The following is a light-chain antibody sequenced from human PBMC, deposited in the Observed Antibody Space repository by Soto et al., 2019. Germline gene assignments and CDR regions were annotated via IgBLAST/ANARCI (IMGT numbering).Light chain of an antibody. CDR1: SSDVGAYNY. CDR2: EVS. Sequence: QSVLTQPPSASGSPGQSVTISCTGSSSDVGAYNYVSWYQQHPGKAPQLMIYEVSKRPSGVPDRLSGSKSGNTASLTVSGLQAEDEADYYCSSYGGSNTVVFGGGTKLTVL. CDR3: SSYGGSNTVV. J-gene: IGLJ2*01. V-gene: IGLV2-8*01.